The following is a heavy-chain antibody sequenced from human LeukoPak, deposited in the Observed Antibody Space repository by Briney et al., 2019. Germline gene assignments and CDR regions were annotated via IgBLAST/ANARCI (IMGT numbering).Heavy chain of an antibody. CDR3: ARVGSGYSFAYRYYFDY. Sequence: SETLSLTCTVSGGSMNTYYWSWIRQPPGKGLEWIGYIYYSGSTNYNPSLKSRVTISVDTSKNQFSLKLSSVTAADTAVYYCARVGSGYSFAYRYYFDYWGQGTLVTVSS. D-gene: IGHD5-18*01. CDR2: IYYSGST. CDR1: GGSMNTYY. V-gene: IGHV4-59*01. J-gene: IGHJ4*02.